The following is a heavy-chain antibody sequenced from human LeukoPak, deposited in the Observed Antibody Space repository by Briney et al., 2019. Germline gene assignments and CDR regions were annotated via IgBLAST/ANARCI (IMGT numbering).Heavy chain of an antibody. V-gene: IGHV3-30*02. CDR1: GFTFSSYG. J-gene: IGHJ4*02. CDR2: IRSDGSNK. CDR3: AKDLEDTAHPSYYFDY. D-gene: IGHD5-18*01. Sequence: PGGSLRLSCAASGFTFSSYGMHWVRQAPGKGLEWAAFIRSDGSNKYYADSVKGRFTISRDNSKNTLYLQMNSLRAEDTAVYYCAKDLEDTAHPSYYFDYWGQGTLVTVSS.